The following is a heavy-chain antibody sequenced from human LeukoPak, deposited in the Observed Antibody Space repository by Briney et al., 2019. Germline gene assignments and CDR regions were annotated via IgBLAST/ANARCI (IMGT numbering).Heavy chain of an antibody. D-gene: IGHD2-15*01. CDR3: VREAGYCAPVCYKTNWFDP. CDR2: ISNGNT. Sequence: GSLRLSWAASGFPFSSHAMSWVRQPPGRGLEWVAAISNGNTYYAGSVRGRFTISRDDSENTVYLQMNSLRDEDTALYYCVREAGYCAPVCYKTNWFDPWGQGTLVTVSS. CDR1: GFPFSSHA. J-gene: IGHJ5*02. V-gene: IGHV3-23*01.